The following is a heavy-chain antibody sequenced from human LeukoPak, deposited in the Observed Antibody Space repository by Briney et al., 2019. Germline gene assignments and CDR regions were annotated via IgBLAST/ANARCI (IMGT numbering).Heavy chain of an antibody. Sequence: ASVKVSCKASGYTFTSYDINWVRQATGQGLEWMGWMNPNSGNTGYAQKFQGRVTMTRNTSISTAYMELSSLRSEDTAVYYCARNGVDTAMVPGGEYYYYYYMDVWGKGTTVTVSS. V-gene: IGHV1-8*01. CDR3: ARNGVDTAMVPGGEYYYYYYMDV. D-gene: IGHD5-18*01. J-gene: IGHJ6*03. CDR1: GYTFTSYD. CDR2: MNPNSGNT.